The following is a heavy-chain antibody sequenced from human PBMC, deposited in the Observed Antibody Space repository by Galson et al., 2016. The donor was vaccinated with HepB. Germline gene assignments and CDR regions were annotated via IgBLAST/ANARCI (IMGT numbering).Heavy chain of an antibody. CDR1: GYTLNAYW. D-gene: IGHD5-24*01. J-gene: IGHJ4*02. Sequence: QSGAEVKKPGESLRISCQTSGYTLNAYWIGWVRQMPGQGLEWMGIIYPGDSDTRYTPTFQGQVTISADYSTNTVYLQWSSLKASDSGIYYCVRRRDDYHYFDYWGQGTLVTVSS. CDR3: VRRRDDYHYFDY. V-gene: IGHV5-51*01. CDR2: IYPGDSDT.